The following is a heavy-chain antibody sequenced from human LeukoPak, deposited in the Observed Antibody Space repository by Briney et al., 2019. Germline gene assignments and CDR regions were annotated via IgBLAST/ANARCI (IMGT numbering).Heavy chain of an antibody. V-gene: IGHV3-21*01. J-gene: IGHJ4*02. CDR2: ISSSSSYI. D-gene: IGHD5-12*01. Sequence: GGSLRLSCAASGFIFSSYWMSWVRQAPGKGLEWVSSISSSSSYIYYADSVKGRFTISRDNAKNSLYLQMNSLRAEDTAVYYCARDRGDIVATVDYWGQGTLVTVSS. CDR3: ARDRGDIVATVDY. CDR1: GFIFSSYW.